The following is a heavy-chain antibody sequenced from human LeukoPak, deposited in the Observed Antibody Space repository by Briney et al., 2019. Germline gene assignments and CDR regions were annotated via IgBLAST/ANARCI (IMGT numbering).Heavy chain of an antibody. CDR1: GVTFSSYS. V-gene: IGHV3-21*01. CDR3: ARGSLSRLDY. Sequence: PGGSLRLSCAASGVTFSSYSMNWVRQAPGKRLEWVSSITSSSSYIYYADSVKGRFTISRDNAKNSLYLQMNSLRAEDTAVYHCARGSLSRLDYWGQGTLVTVSS. D-gene: IGHD3-16*02. CDR2: ITSSSSYI. J-gene: IGHJ4*02.